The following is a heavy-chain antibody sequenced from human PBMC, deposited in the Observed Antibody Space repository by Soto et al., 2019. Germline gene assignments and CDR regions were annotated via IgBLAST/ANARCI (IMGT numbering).Heavy chain of an antibody. D-gene: IGHD1-1*01. CDR1: GDTFKNSV. J-gene: IGHJ6*02. CDR2: TIPLFGTT. V-gene: IGHV1-69*01. Sequence: QVQLVQSGVEVKKPGSSVRVSCKASGDTFKNSVISWVRQAPGQGLEWMGGTIPLFGTTDYAQKFQGRLTITTDESTTTAYMEVSRLTSEDTAVYYCVAELDFGKXSXXWGQGXTX. CDR3: VAELDFGKXSXX.